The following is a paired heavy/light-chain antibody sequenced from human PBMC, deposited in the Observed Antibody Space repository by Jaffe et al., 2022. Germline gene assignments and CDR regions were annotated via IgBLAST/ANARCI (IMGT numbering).Light chain of an antibody. J-gene: IGKJ3*01. CDR3: QQRSNWPTT. CDR1: QSVSSY. V-gene: IGKV3-11*01. Sequence: EIVLTQSPATLSLSPGERATLSCRASQSVSSYLAWYQQKPGQAPRLLIYDASNRATGIPARFSGSGSGTDFTLTISSLEPEDFAVYYCQQRSNWPTTFGPGTKVDIK. CDR2: DAS.
Heavy chain of an antibody. CDR1: GGSFSGYY. J-gene: IGHJ6*03. Sequence: QVQLQQWGAGLLKPSETLSLTCAVYGGSFSGYYWSWIRQPPGKGLEWIGEINHSGSTNYNPSLKSRVTISVDTSKNQFSLKLSSVTAADTAVYYCAGGIIYGSGSYYKNFPYYYYYYMDVWGKGTTVTVSS. D-gene: IGHD3-10*01. V-gene: IGHV4-34*01. CDR3: AGGIIYGSGSYYKNFPYYYYYYMDV. CDR2: INHSGST.